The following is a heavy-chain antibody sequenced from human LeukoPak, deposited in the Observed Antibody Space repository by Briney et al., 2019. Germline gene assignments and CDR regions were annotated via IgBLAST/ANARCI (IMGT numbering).Heavy chain of an antibody. CDR2: ISSSGSTI. Sequence: QSGGSLRLSCAASGFTFSSYEMNWVRQAPGKGLEWVSYISSSGSTIYYADSVKGRFTISRDNAKNSLCLQMNSLRAEDTAVYYCAKNSYCSGGSCYSHFDYWGQGTLVTVSP. CDR1: GFTFSSYE. J-gene: IGHJ4*02. CDR3: AKNSYCSGGSCYSHFDY. D-gene: IGHD2-15*01. V-gene: IGHV3-48*03.